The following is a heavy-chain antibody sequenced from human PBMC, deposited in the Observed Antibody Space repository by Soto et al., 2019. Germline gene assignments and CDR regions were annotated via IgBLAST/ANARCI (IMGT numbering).Heavy chain of an antibody. J-gene: IGHJ4*02. V-gene: IGHV4-31*03. Sequence: LSLTCTVSGGSISSGGYYWSWIRQHPGKGLEWIGYIYYSGSTYYNPSLKSRVTISVDTSKNQFSLKLSSVTAADTAVYYCARGGVIGVVVAATTLDYWGQGTLVTVSS. CDR1: GGSISSGGYY. D-gene: IGHD2-15*01. CDR2: IYYSGST. CDR3: ARGGVIGVVVAATTLDY.